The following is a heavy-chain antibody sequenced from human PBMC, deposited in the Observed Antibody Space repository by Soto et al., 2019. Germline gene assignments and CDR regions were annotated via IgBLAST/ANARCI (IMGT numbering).Heavy chain of an antibody. V-gene: IGHV3-9*03. Sequence: TGGSLRLSCAASGFTFDDYTMHWVRQTPGKGLEWVSSISWSGNNVDYVDSVKGRFTISRDNAKNSLYLQMNSLRAEDMAVYYCERDPPRRYDQLDGYWGQGTLVTVSS. CDR1: GFTFDDYT. CDR2: ISWSGNNV. CDR3: ERDPPRRYDQLDGY. D-gene: IGHD5-12*01. J-gene: IGHJ4*02.